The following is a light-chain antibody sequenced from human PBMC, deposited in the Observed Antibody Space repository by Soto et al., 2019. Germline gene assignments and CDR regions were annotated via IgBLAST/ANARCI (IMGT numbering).Light chain of an antibody. CDR3: QQSFSTPWT. V-gene: IGKV1-39*01. J-gene: IGKJ1*01. CDR1: QTIITY. Sequence: DIQMTQSPSSLSASVGDRVTITCRASQTIITYLNWYQQKPGKVPKLLIYAASILQSGVPSRFSGSGSGTDFNLTISSLQPEDFATYYCQQSFSTPWTFGQGTKVEIK. CDR2: AAS.